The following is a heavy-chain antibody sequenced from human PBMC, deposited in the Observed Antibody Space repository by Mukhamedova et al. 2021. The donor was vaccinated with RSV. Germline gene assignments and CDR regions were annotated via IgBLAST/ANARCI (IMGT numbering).Heavy chain of an antibody. CDR2: VYSSGST. Sequence: GRVYSSGSTNYNPSLKSRVTISLDTSKNQFSLKLSSVTAADTAVYYCARGLYGRFGEFWEWGQGTLVTVSS. J-gene: IGHJ4*02. D-gene: IGHD3-10*01. CDR3: ARGLYGRFGEFWE. V-gene: IGHV4-61*02.